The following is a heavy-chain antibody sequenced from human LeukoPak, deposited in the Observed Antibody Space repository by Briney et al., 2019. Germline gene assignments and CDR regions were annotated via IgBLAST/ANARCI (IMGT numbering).Heavy chain of an antibody. CDR3: ARQAYDGGKPFDY. V-gene: IGHV4-59*08. CDR2: IYYSGST. J-gene: IGHJ4*02. D-gene: IGHD4-23*01. CDR1: GGSINGYY. Sequence: SETLSLTCTVSGGSINGYYWGWIRQPPGKGLEWIGYIYYSGSTDYNPSLKSRVTISVDTSKDQFSLKLSSVTAADTAVYYCARQAYDGGKPFDYWGQGTLVTVSS.